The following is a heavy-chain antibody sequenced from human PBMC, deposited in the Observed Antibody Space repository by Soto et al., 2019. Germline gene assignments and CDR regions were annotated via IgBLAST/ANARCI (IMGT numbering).Heavy chain of an antibody. CDR3: AREYCSSSSCYGVDY. V-gene: IGHV1-18*01. D-gene: IGHD2-2*01. J-gene: IGHJ4*02. CDR1: GYIFTTYG. CDR2: ISTSNGNT. Sequence: ASVKVSCKASGYIFTTYGIRWVRQAPGQGLEWMGWISTSNGNTKYAQKVEGRVTMTTDTSTSIAYMELRSLRSDDTAVYYCAREYCSSSSCYGVDYWGQGILVTVSS.